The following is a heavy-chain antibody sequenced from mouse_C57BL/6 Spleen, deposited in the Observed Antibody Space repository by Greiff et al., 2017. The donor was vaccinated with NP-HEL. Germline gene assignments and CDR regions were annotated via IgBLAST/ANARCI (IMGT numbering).Heavy chain of an antibody. CDR1: GFSLTSYG. CDR2: IWSGGST. CDR3: ARIPQDWYFDV. V-gene: IGHV2-2*01. J-gene: IGHJ1*03. Sequence: VQLQQSGPGLVQPSQSLSITCTVSGFSLTSYGVHWVRQSPGKGLEWLGVIWSGGSTDYNAAFISRLSISKDNSKSQVFFKMNSLQADDTAIYYCARIPQDWYFDVWGTGTTVTVSS.